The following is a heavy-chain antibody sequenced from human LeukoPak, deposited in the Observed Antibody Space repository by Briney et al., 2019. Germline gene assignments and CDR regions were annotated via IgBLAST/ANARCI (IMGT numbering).Heavy chain of an antibody. Sequence: GGSLRLSCAASGFTFSSYGMHWVRQAPGKGLEWVGVIWCDGSNKYYADSVKGRFTISRDNSKNTLYLQMNSLRAEDTAVYYCARDLEEYCSGGSCYSCDYWGQGTLVPVSS. CDR3: ARDLEEYCSGGSCYSCDY. J-gene: IGHJ4*02. V-gene: IGHV3-33*01. CDR1: GFTFSSYG. CDR2: IWCDGSNK. D-gene: IGHD2-15*01.